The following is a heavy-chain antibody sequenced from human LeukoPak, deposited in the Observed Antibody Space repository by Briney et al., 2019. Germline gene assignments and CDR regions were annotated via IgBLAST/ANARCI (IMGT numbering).Heavy chain of an antibody. CDR3: ASHSGGYAY. Sequence: SETLSLTCTVSSYSINSGYYWGWIRQPPGKGLEWIGYVYYSGGTYYNPSLKSRVTISVDTSKNQFSLKLSSVTAADTAVYYCASHSGGYAYWGQGNLVTVSS. CDR1: SYSINSGYY. CDR2: VYYSGGT. V-gene: IGHV4-38-2*02. D-gene: IGHD5-12*01. J-gene: IGHJ4*02.